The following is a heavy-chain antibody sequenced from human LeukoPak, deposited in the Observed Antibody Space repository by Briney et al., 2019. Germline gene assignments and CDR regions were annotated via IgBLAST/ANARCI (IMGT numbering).Heavy chain of an antibody. CDR3: ARGASSSP. V-gene: IGHV3-7*03. Sequence: GGSLGLSCEASGFTFSTFWMTWVRQVPGKGLEWVANIKQDGSERNYVDSVKGRFTTSRDNAKNSLYLQMNSLRAEDTAVYYCARGASSSPWGQGTLVTVSS. J-gene: IGHJ5*02. D-gene: IGHD6-13*01. CDR2: IKQDGSER. CDR1: GFTFSTFW.